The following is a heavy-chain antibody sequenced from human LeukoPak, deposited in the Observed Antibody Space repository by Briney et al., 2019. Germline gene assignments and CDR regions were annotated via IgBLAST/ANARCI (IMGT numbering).Heavy chain of an antibody. V-gene: IGHV3-30-3*01. J-gene: IGHJ4*02. CDR2: ISYDGSNK. CDR1: GFTFSSYA. Sequence: GGSLRLSCAASGFTFSSYAMHWVRQAPGKGLEWVAVISYDGSNKYYADSVKGRFSVSRDNSKNTLYLQMNSLRAEDTAVYYCARVWGSGSTRGYFDYWGQGTLVTVSS. D-gene: IGHD3-10*01. CDR3: ARVWGSGSTRGYFDY.